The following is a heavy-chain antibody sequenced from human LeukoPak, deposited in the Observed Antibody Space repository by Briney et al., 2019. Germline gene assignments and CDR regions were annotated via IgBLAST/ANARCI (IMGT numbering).Heavy chain of an antibody. CDR1: GGSISSGGYS. D-gene: IGHD3-10*01. J-gene: IGHJ5*02. CDR2: IYHSGST. Sequence: SQTLSLTCAVSGGSISSGGYSWSWIRQPPGKGLEWIGYIYHSGSTYYNPSLKSRVTISVDRSKNQFSLKLSSVTAADTAVYYCARAIGSGSYYNNWSDPWGQGTLVTVSS. V-gene: IGHV4-30-2*01. CDR3: ARAIGSGSYYNNWSDP.